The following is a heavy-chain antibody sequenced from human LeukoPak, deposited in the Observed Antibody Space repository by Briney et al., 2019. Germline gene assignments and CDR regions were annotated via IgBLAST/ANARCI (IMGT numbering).Heavy chain of an antibody. CDR1: GGSFSGYY. J-gene: IGHJ3*02. CDR2: INHSGST. D-gene: IGHD5-12*01. Sequence: SETLSLTCAVYGGSFSGYYCSWIRQPPGKGLEWIGEINHSGSTNYNPSLKSRVTISVDTSKNQFSLRLSSLTAADTAVYYCARGTTPGYSGHGGALDAFDIWGLGTVVTVSS. CDR3: ARGTTPGYSGHGGALDAFDI. V-gene: IGHV4-34*01.